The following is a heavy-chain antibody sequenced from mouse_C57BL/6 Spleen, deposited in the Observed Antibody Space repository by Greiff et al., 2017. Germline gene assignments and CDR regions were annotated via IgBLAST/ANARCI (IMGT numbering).Heavy chain of an antibody. V-gene: IGHV1-15*01. D-gene: IGHD3-2*02. CDR1: GYTFTDYE. Sequence: QVQLQQSGAELVRPGASVTLSCKASGYTFTDYEMHWVKQTPVHGLEWIGAIDPETGGTAYNQKFKGKAILTADKSSSTAYMELRSLTSEDSAVYYCTRRTAQATPYYFDYWGQGTTLTVSS. CDR2: IDPETGGT. CDR3: TRRTAQATPYYFDY. J-gene: IGHJ2*01.